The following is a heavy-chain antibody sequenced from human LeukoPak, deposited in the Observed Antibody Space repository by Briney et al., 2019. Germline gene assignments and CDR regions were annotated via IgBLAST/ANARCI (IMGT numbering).Heavy chain of an antibody. Sequence: GGSLRLSCAASGLTVNNNFMSWVRQAPGKGLEWVSVIYSGGTTYYADSVKGRFTISRDNSKNTLYLQMDSLRAEDTAVYYCVRDDRIAAAGTFGYWGQGTLVTVSS. V-gene: IGHV3-53*01. J-gene: IGHJ4*02. D-gene: IGHD6-13*01. CDR3: VRDDRIAAAGTFGY. CDR1: GLTVNNNF. CDR2: IYSGGTT.